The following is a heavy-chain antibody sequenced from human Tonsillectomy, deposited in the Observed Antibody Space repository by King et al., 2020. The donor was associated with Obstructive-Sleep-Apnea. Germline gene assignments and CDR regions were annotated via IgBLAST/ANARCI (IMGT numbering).Heavy chain of an antibody. J-gene: IGHJ4*02. CDR3: ARLNSSGSHGEDFFDY. V-gene: IGHV4-59*01. CDR2: IDYSGGT. D-gene: IGHD3-22*01. CDR1: GGSISGYF. Sequence: VQLQESGPGLVKPSETLSLTCTVSGGSISGYFWTWIRQPPGEGLEWIAYIDYSGGTTYDPSLTGRVTISIDTSEKQFSLAVGSVTSADTAVYYCARLNSSGSHGEDFFDYWGQGTLVTVSS.